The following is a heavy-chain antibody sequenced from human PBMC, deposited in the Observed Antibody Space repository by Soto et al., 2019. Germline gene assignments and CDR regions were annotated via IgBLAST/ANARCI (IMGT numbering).Heavy chain of an antibody. D-gene: IGHD3-16*01. Sequence: EVQLLESGGGLVQPGGSLRLSCTASGFTFSNYAMNWVRQAPGKGLEWVSATGGSGVRTYYADSVKGRFTISRDNSKNTLYLQMNSLRAEDTAVYYCASGIYINYVSDLHYWGQGTLVTVSS. J-gene: IGHJ4*02. CDR2: TGGSGVRT. CDR1: GFTFSNYA. CDR3: ASGIYINYVSDLHY. V-gene: IGHV3-23*01.